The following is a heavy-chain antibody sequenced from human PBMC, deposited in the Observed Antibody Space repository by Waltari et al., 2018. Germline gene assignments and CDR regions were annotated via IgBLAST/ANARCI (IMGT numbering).Heavy chain of an antibody. V-gene: IGHV3-48*04. Sequence: EVQLVESGGGLVQPGRSLRLSCAASGFIFSTYSMNWVRQAPGKGVEWVSYISSSGSTIYYADSVKGRFTISRDNAKSSLYLQMNSLRAEDTAVYYCAGGYDWNYFDYWGQGTLVTVSP. D-gene: IGHD1-20*01. J-gene: IGHJ4*02. CDR2: ISSSGSTI. CDR1: GFIFSTYS. CDR3: AGGYDWNYFDY.